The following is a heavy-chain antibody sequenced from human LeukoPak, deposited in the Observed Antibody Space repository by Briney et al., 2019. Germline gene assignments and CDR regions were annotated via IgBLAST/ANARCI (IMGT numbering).Heavy chain of an antibody. J-gene: IGHJ4*02. CDR1: GGSISSGGYY. V-gene: IGHV4-31*03. Sequence: PSETLSLTCTVSGGSISSGGYYWSWIRQHPGKGLEWIGYIYYSGSTYYNPSLKSRVTISVDTSKNQFSLKLSSVTAADTAVYYCASLNPYCTLPECDHDYWGQGTLVTVSS. CDR2: IYYSGST. D-gene: IGHD2-8*01. CDR3: ASLNPYCTLPECDHDY.